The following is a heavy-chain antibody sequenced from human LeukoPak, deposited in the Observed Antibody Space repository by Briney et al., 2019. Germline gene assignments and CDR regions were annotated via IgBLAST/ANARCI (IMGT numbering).Heavy chain of an antibody. J-gene: IGHJ6*02. CDR1: GFSFKDYG. Sequence: GGSLRLSCAATGFSFKDYGMHWVRQPPGKGLEWVSAINWNGGGTDYADSVKGRFTISRDNAKNSLHLQLSSLRPEDTALYYCAKHLTATNTYIFFGLDVWGQGTSVTVSS. CDR2: INWNGGGT. V-gene: IGHV3-9*01. CDR3: AKHLTATNTYIFFGLDV. D-gene: IGHD1-26*01.